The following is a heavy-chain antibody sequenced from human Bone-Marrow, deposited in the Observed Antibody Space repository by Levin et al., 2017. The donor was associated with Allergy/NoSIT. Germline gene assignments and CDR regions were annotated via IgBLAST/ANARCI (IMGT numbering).Heavy chain of an antibody. D-gene: IGHD4-17*01. CDR3: ARGGTYGDYWYFDL. CDR2: IYAGGST. J-gene: IGHJ2*01. V-gene: IGHV3-53*01. Sequence: LSLPCAASGFTVRSKYMSWVRQAPGKGLEWVSFIYAGGSTYYADSVKGRFTISRDNSKNTLYLQMNSLRAEDTAVYYCARGGTYGDYWYFDLWGRGTPVTVSS. CDR1: GFTVRSKY.